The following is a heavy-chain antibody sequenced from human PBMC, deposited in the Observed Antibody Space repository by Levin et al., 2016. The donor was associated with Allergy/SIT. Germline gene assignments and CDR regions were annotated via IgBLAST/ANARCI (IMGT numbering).Heavy chain of an antibody. Sequence: SETLSLTCTVSGGSISNSNYYWGWIRHSPGKGLEWIANIYLSGTTYYNPSLKSRVTVSVRPSKNQFSLSLNSVTAADTAVYYCARQVIAGRRAHWFDPWGQGTLVTVSS. CDR1: GGSISNSNYY. D-gene: IGHD6-6*01. CDR2: IYLSGTT. J-gene: IGHJ5*02. CDR3: ARQVIAGRRAHWFDP. V-gene: IGHV4-39*01.